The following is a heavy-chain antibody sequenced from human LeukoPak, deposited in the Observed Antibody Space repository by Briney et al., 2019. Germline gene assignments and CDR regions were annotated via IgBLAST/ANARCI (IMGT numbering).Heavy chain of an antibody. CDR3: ARGYSSAWYREFFDH. CDR2: VYNSGST. CDR1: GVSISSYY. D-gene: IGHD6-13*01. V-gene: IGHV4-4*07. J-gene: IGHJ4*02. Sequence: SEPLSLTCTVSGVSISSYYWSWIRQPAGKGLEWIGRVYNSGSTNYNPSFMGRVTMSVDTSKNQFSLKLSSVTAADTAVYYCARGYSSAWYREFFDHWGQGTLVTVSS.